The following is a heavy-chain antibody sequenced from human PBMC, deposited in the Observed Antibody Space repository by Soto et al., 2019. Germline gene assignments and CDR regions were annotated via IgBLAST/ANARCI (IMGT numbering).Heavy chain of an antibody. CDR2: INHSGST. CDR3: ARGPLFYVWGSYRHAEYFQH. Sequence: SETLSLTCAVYGGSFSGYYWSWIRQPPGKGLEWIGEINHSGSTNYNPSLKSRVTISVDTSKNQFSLKLSSVTAADTAVYYCARGPLFYVWGSYRHAEYFQHWGQGTLVTVSS. J-gene: IGHJ1*01. V-gene: IGHV4-34*01. D-gene: IGHD3-16*02. CDR1: GGSFSGYY.